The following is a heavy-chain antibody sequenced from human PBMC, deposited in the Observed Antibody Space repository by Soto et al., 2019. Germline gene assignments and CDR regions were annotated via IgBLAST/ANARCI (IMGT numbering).Heavy chain of an antibody. Sequence: SVKVSCKASGGTFSSYTISWVRQAPGQGLEWMGRIIPILGIANYAQKFQGRVTITADKSTSTAYMELSSLRSEDTAVYYCARAPVDIVVDDAFDIWGQGTMVTVSS. J-gene: IGHJ3*02. CDR1: GGTFSSYT. CDR2: IIPILGIA. CDR3: ARAPVDIVVDDAFDI. V-gene: IGHV1-69*02. D-gene: IGHD5-12*01.